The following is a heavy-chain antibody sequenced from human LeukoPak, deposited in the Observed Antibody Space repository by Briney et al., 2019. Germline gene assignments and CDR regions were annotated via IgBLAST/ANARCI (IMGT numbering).Heavy chain of an antibody. Sequence: GGSLRLSCAASGFTFSTYAMSWVRQAPGKGLEWVAVISYDGSNKYYADSVKGRFTISRDNSKNTLYLQMNSLRAEDTAVYYCAKDLERYSGYDTNTGNDYWGQGTLVTVSS. CDR2: ISYDGSNK. D-gene: IGHD5-12*01. CDR1: GFTFSTYA. V-gene: IGHV3-30*18. CDR3: AKDLERYSGYDTNTGNDY. J-gene: IGHJ4*02.